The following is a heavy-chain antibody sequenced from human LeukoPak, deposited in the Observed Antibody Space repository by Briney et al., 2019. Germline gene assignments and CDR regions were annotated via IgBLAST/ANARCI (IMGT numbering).Heavy chain of an antibody. Sequence: SETLSLTCAVYGGSFIGYHWNWIRQTPEKGLEWIGEINHRGHTNYNPSLESRVTISVDTSKNQFSLKLRSVSAADTAVYYCARDPTTVVTLPYYFDFWGPGTLVTVSS. V-gene: IGHV4-34*01. CDR2: INHRGHT. D-gene: IGHD4-23*01. CDR1: GGSFIGYH. CDR3: ARDPTTVVTLPYYFDF. J-gene: IGHJ4*02.